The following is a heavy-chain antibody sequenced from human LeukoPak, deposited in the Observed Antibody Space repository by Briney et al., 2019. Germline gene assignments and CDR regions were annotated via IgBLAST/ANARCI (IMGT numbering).Heavy chain of an antibody. Sequence: PSETLSLTCTVSGGSISSSSYYWGWIRQPPGKGLEWIGYISYSGSTNFNPSLKSRVTISVDTSKNQFSLKLSSVTAADTAVYYCAREGTAGTNLNWFDPWGQGTPVTVSS. V-gene: IGHV4-61*01. CDR3: AREGTAGTNLNWFDP. D-gene: IGHD1-1*01. CDR2: ISYSGST. J-gene: IGHJ5*02. CDR1: GGSISSSSYY.